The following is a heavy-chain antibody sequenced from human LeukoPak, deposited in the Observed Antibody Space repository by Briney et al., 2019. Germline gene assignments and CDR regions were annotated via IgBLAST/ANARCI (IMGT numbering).Heavy chain of an antibody. Sequence: SETLSLTCTVSGGSISGSSYYWGWIRQPPGKGLEWIGSIYYSGSTYYNPSLKSRVTISVDTSKNQFSLKLSSVTAADTAVYYCAAYCTNGVCYTGGTWGQGTMVTVSS. J-gene: IGHJ3*01. CDR2: IYYSGST. CDR1: GGSISGSSYY. V-gene: IGHV4-39*01. D-gene: IGHD2-8*01. CDR3: AAYCTNGVCYTGGT.